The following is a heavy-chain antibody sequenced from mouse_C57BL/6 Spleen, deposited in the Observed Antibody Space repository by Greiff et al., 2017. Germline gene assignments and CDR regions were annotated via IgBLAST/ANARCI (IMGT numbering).Heavy chain of an antibody. J-gene: IGHJ4*01. CDR2: IDPSDSNT. CDR1: GYTFTSYW. D-gene: IGHD2-14*01. Sequence: QVQLQQPGAELVMPGASVKLSCKASGYTFTSYWMHWVKQRPGQGLEWIGEIDPSDSNTNYNQKFKGKSTLTVDKSSSTAYMQLSSLTSEDSAVYYCARRGVRGMDYWGQGTSVTVSS. CDR3: ARRGVRGMDY. V-gene: IGHV1-69*01.